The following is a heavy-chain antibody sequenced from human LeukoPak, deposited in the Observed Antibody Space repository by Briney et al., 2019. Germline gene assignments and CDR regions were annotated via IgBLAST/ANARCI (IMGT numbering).Heavy chain of an antibody. CDR3: ARRFDS. Sequence: GGSLRLSCAASGFSFTAYSMNWIRQAPGRGLEWISYIGPGGDIYYADSVTGRFTVSRDTAKNSLYLQMNGLRVEDTAVYYCARRFDSWGQGTLVTVSS. CDR1: GFSFTAYS. V-gene: IGHV3-48*01. J-gene: IGHJ4*02. CDR2: IGPGGDI.